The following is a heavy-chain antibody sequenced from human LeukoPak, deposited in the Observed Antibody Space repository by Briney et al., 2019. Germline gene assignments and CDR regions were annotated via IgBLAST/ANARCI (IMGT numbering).Heavy chain of an antibody. D-gene: IGHD3-3*01. V-gene: IGHV1-24*01. CDR3: ARSHYDFWSGYRYYYYGMDV. CDR2: FDPEDGET. Sequence: ASVTVSCKVSGYTLTELSMHWVRQAPGKGLEWMGGFDPEDGETIYAQKFQGRVTMTEDTSTDTAYMELSSLRSEDTAVYYCARSHYDFWSGYRYYYYGMDVWGQGTTVTVSS. J-gene: IGHJ6*02. CDR1: GYTLTELS.